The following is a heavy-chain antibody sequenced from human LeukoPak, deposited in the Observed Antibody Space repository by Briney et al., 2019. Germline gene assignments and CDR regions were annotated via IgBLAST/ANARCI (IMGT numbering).Heavy chain of an antibody. J-gene: IGHJ3*02. CDR1: GFIFSSFG. CDR2: ISFIIST. CDR3: AKGTSSLNYDAFDI. D-gene: IGHD6-19*01. Sequence: GGSLRLSCAASGFIFSSFGVNWVRQGPGKGLEWVSGISFIISTWSADSVKGRFTISRDNSKNTVYLQMNSLRDDDTAVYYCAKGTSSLNYDAFDIWGQGTLVTVSS. V-gene: IGHV3-23*01.